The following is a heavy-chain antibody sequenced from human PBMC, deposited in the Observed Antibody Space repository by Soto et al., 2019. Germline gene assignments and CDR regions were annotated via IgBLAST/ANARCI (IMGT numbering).Heavy chain of an antibody. CDR2: IFTRSSQI. CDR1: GFAFSSFN. Sequence: GGSLRLSCTASGFAFSSFNMNWVRQAPGKGLEWVSSIFTRSSQIYYADSVKGRFTISRDDAKNSLFLQMNSLSVEDTAVYYCARDLLAGQQLVIPWFHPWGQGTLVTVPQ. CDR3: ARDLLAGQQLVIPWFHP. D-gene: IGHD1-26*01. J-gene: IGHJ5*02. V-gene: IGHV3-21*01.